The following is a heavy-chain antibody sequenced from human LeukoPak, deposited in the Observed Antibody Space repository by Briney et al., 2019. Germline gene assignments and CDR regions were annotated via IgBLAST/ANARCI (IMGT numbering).Heavy chain of an antibody. CDR2: ISAYNGNT. V-gene: IGHV1-18*01. CDR3: ARELTADQPYGDYPIYYYYGMDV. Sequence: ASVKVSCKASGYTFTSYGISWVRQAPGQGLEWMGWISAYNGNTNYAQKLQGRVTMTTDTTTSTAYMELRSLRSDDTAVYYCARELTADQPYGDYPIYYYYGMDVWGQGTTVTVSS. D-gene: IGHD4-17*01. CDR1: GYTFTSYG. J-gene: IGHJ6*02.